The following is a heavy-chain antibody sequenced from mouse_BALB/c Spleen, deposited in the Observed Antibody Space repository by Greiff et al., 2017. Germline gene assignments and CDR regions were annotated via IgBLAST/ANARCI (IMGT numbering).Heavy chain of an antibody. CDR2: INPNNGGT. CDR1: GYTFTEYT. CDR3: ARRRSRANWYYFDY. Sequence: EVQLQQSGPELVKPGASVKISCKTSGYTFTEYTMHWVKQSHGKSLEWIGGINPNNGGTSYNQKFKGKATLTVDTSSSTAYVDLSSLTSEDSAVYYCARRRSRANWYYFDYWGQGTTLTVSS. V-gene: IGHV1-18*01. J-gene: IGHJ2*01. D-gene: IGHD4-1*01.